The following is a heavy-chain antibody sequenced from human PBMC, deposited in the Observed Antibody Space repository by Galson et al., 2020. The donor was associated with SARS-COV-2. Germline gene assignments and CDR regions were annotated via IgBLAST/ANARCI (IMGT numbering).Heavy chain of an antibody. CDR3: AREDYGGNFGFDAFNV. CDR2: VYHSGST. D-gene: IGHD4-17*01. V-gene: IGHV4-38-2*02. CDR1: DYFISSGYY. J-gene: IGHJ3*01. Sequence: SETLSLTCAVSDYFISSGYYWGWIRQPPGKGLEWIGSVYHSGSTYYNASLKSRVSISVDTSNNQFSLKVTSVTAADTAVYYCAREDYGGNFGFDAFNVWGQGTIVAVSS.